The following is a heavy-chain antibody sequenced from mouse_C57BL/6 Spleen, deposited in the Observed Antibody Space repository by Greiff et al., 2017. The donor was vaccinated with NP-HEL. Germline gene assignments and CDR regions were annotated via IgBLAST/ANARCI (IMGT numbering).Heavy chain of an antibody. CDR3: ARGERGFDY. J-gene: IGHJ2*01. Sequence: QVQLQQSGPELVKPGASVKISCKASGYAFSSSWMNWVKQRPGKGLEWIGRIYPGDGDTNYNGKFKGKATLTADKSSSTAYVQLSSLTSEDSAVYFCARGERGFDYWGQGTTLTVSS. CDR1: GYAFSSSW. CDR2: IYPGDGDT. V-gene: IGHV1-82*01.